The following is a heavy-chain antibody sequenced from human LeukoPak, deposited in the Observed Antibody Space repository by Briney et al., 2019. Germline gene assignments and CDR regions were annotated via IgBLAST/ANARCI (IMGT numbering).Heavy chain of an antibody. J-gene: IGHJ4*02. D-gene: IGHD1-26*01. CDR2: IIPLFGTA. Sequence: ASVKVPCKASGGTFSSYAISWVRQAPGQGLEWMGGIIPLFGTANYAQKFQGRVTITADESTSTAYMELSSLRSEDTAVYYCATTRRVGATRSDYWGQGTLVTVSS. V-gene: IGHV1-69*13. CDR1: GGTFSSYA. CDR3: ATTRRVGATRSDY.